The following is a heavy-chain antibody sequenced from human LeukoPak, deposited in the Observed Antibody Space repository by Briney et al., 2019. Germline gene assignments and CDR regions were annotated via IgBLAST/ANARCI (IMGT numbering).Heavy chain of an antibody. J-gene: IGHJ4*02. CDR2: ISSSGRTA. CDR3: ARDRRDGYNLLDY. CDR1: GFTFSSYE. Sequence: GGSLRLSCVASGFTFSSYEMNWVRQTPGKGLEWVSYISSSGRTAYYADSVRGRFTISRDNAKNSLYLQMNSLRAEDTAVYYCARDRRDGYNLLDYWGQGTLVTVSS. D-gene: IGHD5-24*01. V-gene: IGHV3-48*03.